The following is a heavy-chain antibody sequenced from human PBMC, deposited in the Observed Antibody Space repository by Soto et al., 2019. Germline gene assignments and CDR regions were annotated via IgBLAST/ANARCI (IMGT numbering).Heavy chain of an antibody. Sequence: ASVKVSCKASGYTFTSYAMHWVRQAPGQRLEWMGWINAGNGNTKYSQKFQGRVTITRDTSASTAYMELSSLRSEDTAVYYCARAPESARNYYDSSGYYHDYWGQGTIVTVYS. CDR1: GYTFTSYA. CDR3: ARAPESARNYYDSSGYYHDY. V-gene: IGHV1-3*01. J-gene: IGHJ4*02. D-gene: IGHD3-22*01. CDR2: INAGNGNT.